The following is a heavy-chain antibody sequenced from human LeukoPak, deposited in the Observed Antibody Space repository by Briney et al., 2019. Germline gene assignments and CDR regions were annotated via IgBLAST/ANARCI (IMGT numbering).Heavy chain of an antibody. V-gene: IGHV4-59*11. CDR3: ARGAYYYDNYFDY. Sequence: PSETLSLTCTVPGGSISSHYWSWIRKPPGKGLEWIGYIYYSGSTNYNPSLKSRVTISVDTSKNQFSLKLSSVTAADTAVYYCARGAYYYDNYFDYWGQGTLVTVSS. CDR1: GGSISSHY. J-gene: IGHJ4*02. D-gene: IGHD3-22*01. CDR2: IYYSGST.